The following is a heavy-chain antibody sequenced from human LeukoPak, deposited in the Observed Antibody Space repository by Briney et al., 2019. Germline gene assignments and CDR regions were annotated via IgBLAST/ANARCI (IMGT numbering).Heavy chain of an antibody. Sequence: GRSLRLSCAASGFTFSSYAIHWVRQAPGKGLEWVAVIWYDGSNKYYADSVKGRFTISRDNSKNTLYLRMNSLRAEDTAMYYCARDRGGRSLQVYYFDYWGQGTLVTVSS. J-gene: IGHJ4*02. CDR1: GFTFSSYA. CDR2: IWYDGSNK. V-gene: IGHV3-33*01. D-gene: IGHD5-24*01. CDR3: ARDRGGRSLQVYYFDY.